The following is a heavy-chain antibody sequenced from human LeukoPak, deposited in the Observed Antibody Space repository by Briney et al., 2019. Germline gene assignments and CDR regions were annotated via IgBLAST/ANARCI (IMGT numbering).Heavy chain of an antibody. Sequence: ASVKVSCKASGGTFSSYAISWVRQAPGQGLEWMGGIIPIFGTANYAQKFQGRVTITADESTSTAYMELSSLRSEDTAVYYCAIGEAPYDSSGYYYVNFDYWGQGTLVTVSS. J-gene: IGHJ4*02. D-gene: IGHD3-22*01. V-gene: IGHV1-69*01. CDR2: IIPIFGTA. CDR1: GGTFSSYA. CDR3: AIGEAPYDSSGYYYVNFDY.